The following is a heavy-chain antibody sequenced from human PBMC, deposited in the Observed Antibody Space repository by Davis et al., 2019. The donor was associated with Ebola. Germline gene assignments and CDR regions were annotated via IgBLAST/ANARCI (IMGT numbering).Heavy chain of an antibody. CDR1: GFTVRNTH. CDR3: AKSGLSFGVVKYHYGMDV. D-gene: IGHD3-3*01. J-gene: IGHJ6*04. CDR2: IYGGDT. Sequence: GGSLRLSCDASGFTVRNTHMSWVRQAPGKGLEWVSGIYGGDTHYTDSVKGRFTISRDNSKNTLHLQMNSLRAEDTAVYYCAKSGLSFGVVKYHYGMDVWGKGTTVTVSS. V-gene: IGHV3-53*01.